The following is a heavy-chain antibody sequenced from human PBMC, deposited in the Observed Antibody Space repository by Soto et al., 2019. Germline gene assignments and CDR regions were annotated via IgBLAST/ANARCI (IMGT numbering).Heavy chain of an antibody. CDR1: GDSFSSGGYN. D-gene: IGHD3-16*01. Sequence: QVQLQQSGPGLVKPSQTLSLTCTASGDSFSSGGYNWTWVRHRPGKGLEWIGYIRYSESTYYNPSLKSRLIVSIDTSKNQFSLRLSSVTAADTAVYFCTRGAWGYAFDVWGQGTMVTVSS. J-gene: IGHJ3*01. V-gene: IGHV4-31*03. CDR3: TRGAWGYAFDV. CDR2: IRYSEST.